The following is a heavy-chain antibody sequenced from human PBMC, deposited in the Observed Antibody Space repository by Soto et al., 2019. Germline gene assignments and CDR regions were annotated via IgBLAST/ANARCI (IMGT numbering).Heavy chain of an antibody. CDR3: AREASIAALPSFYYYYGMDV. D-gene: IGHD6-6*01. V-gene: IGHV1-69*01. J-gene: IGHJ6*02. CDR1: GGTFSSYA. CDR2: IIPIFGTA. Sequence: QVQLVQSGAEVKKPGSSVKVSCKASGGTFSSYAISWVRQAPGQGLEWMGGIIPIFGTANYAQKFQGRVTITADESTSTAYMELRSLRPEDTAVYYCAREASIAALPSFYYYYGMDVWGQGTTVTVSS.